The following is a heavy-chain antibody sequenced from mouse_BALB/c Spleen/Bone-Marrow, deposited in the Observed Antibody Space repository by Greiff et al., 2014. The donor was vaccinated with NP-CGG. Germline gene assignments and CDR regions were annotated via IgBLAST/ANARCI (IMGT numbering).Heavy chain of an antibody. CDR1: GFSLTSYG. V-gene: IGHV2-9*02. D-gene: IGHD2-3*01. CDR3: ARVYLWYFDV. J-gene: IGHJ1*01. Sequence: QVQLQQSGPGLVAPSQSLSITCTVSGFSLTSYGVHWVRQPPGKGLEWLGVIWAGGSTNYNSALMSRLSISKDNPKSQVFLKMNSLQTDDTAMYYYARVYLWYFDVWGAGTSVTVSS. CDR2: IWAGGST.